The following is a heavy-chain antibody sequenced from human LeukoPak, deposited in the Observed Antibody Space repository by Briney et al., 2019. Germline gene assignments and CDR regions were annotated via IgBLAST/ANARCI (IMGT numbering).Heavy chain of an antibody. D-gene: IGHD3-16*01. CDR2: INPNSGGT. V-gene: IGHV1-2*02. Sequence: ASVKVSCKTSGYTFTGYYMHWVRQAPGQGLEWMGWINPNSGGTNYAQKFQGRVTMTRDTSISTAYMELSRLRSDDTAVYYCAKAAYDYVWGSYIDYWGQGTLVTVSS. J-gene: IGHJ4*02. CDR3: AKAAYDYVWGSYIDY. CDR1: GYTFTGYY.